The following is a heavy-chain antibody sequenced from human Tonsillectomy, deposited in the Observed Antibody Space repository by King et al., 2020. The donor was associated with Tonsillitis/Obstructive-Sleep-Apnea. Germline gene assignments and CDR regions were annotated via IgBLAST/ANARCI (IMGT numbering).Heavy chain of an antibody. CDR1: GGSFSGYY. CDR3: ARTGPGWLRLRPGERWFDP. Sequence: VQLQQWGAGLLKPSETLSLTCAVYGGSFSGYYWSWIRQPPGKGLEWIGEINHSGSTNYNPSLKSRVNISVDTSKNQFSLKLSSVTAADTAVYYCARTGPGWLRLRPGERWFDPWGQGTLVTVSS. V-gene: IGHV4-34*01. CDR2: INHSGST. D-gene: IGHD5-12*01. J-gene: IGHJ5*02.